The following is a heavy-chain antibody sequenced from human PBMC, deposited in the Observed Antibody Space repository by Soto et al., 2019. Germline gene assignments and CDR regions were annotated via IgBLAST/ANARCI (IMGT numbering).Heavy chain of an antibody. CDR2: INPNSGGT. J-gene: IGHJ4*02. V-gene: IGHV1-2*02. CDR3: AKGARFSKPSLGYFDY. Sequence: ASLKGSCKASGFTFTGHYIHWVRQAPGQGLEWMGWINPNSGGTSYAQKFQGRVTMTRDTSITTAYMELSRLSSDDTAVYYCAKGARFSKPSLGYFDYWGQGALVTVSS. CDR1: GFTFTGHY. D-gene: IGHD3-10*01.